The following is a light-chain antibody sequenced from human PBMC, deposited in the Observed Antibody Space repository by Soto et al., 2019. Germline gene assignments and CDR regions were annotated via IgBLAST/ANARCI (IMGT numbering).Light chain of an antibody. CDR2: GAS. V-gene: IGKV3-20*01. J-gene: IGKJ4*02. CDR1: QSVSSTY. CDR3: RRYGGSRWT. Sequence: EIVLTQSPGTLYLSPGERATLSCRASQSVSSTYLAWYQQKPGQAPRLLIYGASNRATGIPDRFSDSGSGTDFTLTISRLEPEDVAVCYCRRYGGSRWTFGGGTGV.